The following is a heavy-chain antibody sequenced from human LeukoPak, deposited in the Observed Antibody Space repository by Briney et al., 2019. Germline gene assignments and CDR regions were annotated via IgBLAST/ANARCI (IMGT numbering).Heavy chain of an antibody. D-gene: IGHD4-23*01. CDR3: ARDPQLPEDY. Sequence: GGSLRLSCAASGFTFSSYAMYWVRQAPGKGLEWVAVISYDGSNKYYADSVKDRFTISRDNSKNTLYLQMNSLRAEDTAVYYCARDPQLPEDYWGQGTLVTVSS. J-gene: IGHJ4*02. CDR2: ISYDGSNK. CDR1: GFTFSSYA. V-gene: IGHV3-30-3*01.